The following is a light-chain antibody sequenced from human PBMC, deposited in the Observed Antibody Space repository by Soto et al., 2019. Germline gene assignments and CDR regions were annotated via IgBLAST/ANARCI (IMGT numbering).Light chain of an antibody. CDR1: QSVSSSY. CDR2: GAS. V-gene: IGKV3-20*01. J-gene: IGKJ1*01. Sequence: EIVLTQSPGTLSLSPGERATLSCRASQSVSSSYLARYQQKPGQPPRLLIYGASSRATGIPDRFSGSGSGTDFTLTISRLETEDFAVYYCQQYGSSPWTFGQGTKVEIK. CDR3: QQYGSSPWT.